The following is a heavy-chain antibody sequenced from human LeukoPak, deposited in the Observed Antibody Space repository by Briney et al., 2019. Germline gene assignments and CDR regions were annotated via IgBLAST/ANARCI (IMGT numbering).Heavy chain of an antibody. CDR3: ARGPYSGSYYRVFGH. Sequence: SETLSLTCAVYGGSFSGYYWSWIRQPPGKGLEWIGEINHSGSTNYNPSLKSRVTISVDTSKNQFSLKLSSVTAADTAVYYRARGPYSGSYYRVFGHWGQGTLVTVSS. CDR1: GGSFSGYY. D-gene: IGHD1-26*01. CDR2: INHSGST. V-gene: IGHV4-34*01. J-gene: IGHJ5*02.